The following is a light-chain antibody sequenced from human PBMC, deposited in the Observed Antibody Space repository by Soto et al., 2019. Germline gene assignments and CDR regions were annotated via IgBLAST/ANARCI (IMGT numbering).Light chain of an antibody. Sequence: DIQMTQSPSTLSASVGDRVTITCRASQSISTSLAWYQQKPGKAPKFLICKASTLESGVPSRFSGSGSGTEFTLTITSLQPDDFATYYCQQYNSYPWTFGQGTKVEIK. CDR3: QQYNSYPWT. CDR1: QSISTS. CDR2: KAS. V-gene: IGKV1-5*03. J-gene: IGKJ1*01.